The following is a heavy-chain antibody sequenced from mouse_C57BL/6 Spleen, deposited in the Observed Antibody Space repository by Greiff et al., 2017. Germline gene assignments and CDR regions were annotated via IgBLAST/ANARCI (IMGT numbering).Heavy chain of an antibody. V-gene: IGHV8-12*01. CDR3: ARDDGYLRGGAMDY. D-gene: IGHD2-3*01. CDR2: IYWDDDK. Sequence: VKLVESGPGILQSSQTLSLTCSFSGFSLSTSGMGVSWIRQPSGKGLEWLAHIYWDDDKRYNPSLKSRLTISKDTSRNQVFLKITSVDTADTATYYCARDDGYLRGGAMDYWGQGTSVTVSS. J-gene: IGHJ4*01. CDR1: GFSLSTSGMG.